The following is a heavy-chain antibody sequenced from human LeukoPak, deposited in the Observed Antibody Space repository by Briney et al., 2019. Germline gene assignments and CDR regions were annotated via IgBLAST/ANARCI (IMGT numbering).Heavy chain of an antibody. J-gene: IGHJ3*02. CDR3: ARLPRPMIADDAFDI. Sequence: SETLSLTCTVSGGSISSSSYYWGWIRQPPGKGLEWFGRIYYSGSTYYNPSLKSRVTISVDTSKNQFSLKLSSVTAADTAVYYCARLPRPMIADDAFDIWGQGTMVTVSS. V-gene: IGHV4-39*01. D-gene: IGHD3-22*01. CDR2: IYYSGST. CDR1: GGSISSSSYY.